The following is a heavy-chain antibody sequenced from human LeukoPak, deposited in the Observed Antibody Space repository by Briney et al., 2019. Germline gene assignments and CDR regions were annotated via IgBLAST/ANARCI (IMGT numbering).Heavy chain of an antibody. CDR1: GISISSSNSY. CDR3: ARQTGSGLFTLP. V-gene: IGHV4-39*01. D-gene: IGHD3/OR15-3a*01. Sequence: SETLSLTCTVSGISISSSNSYWGWIRQPPGKGLEWIGSIYYTGNTYYNASLKSRVTVSIDTSKNQISLRLTSVTAADTAMYYCARQTGSGLFTLPGGQGTLVTVSS. J-gene: IGHJ4*02. CDR2: IYYTGNT.